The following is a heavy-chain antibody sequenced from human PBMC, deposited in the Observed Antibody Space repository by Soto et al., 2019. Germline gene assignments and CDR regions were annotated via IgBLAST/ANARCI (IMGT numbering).Heavy chain of an antibody. D-gene: IGHD5-12*01. V-gene: IGHV1-2*02. CDR3: ARDRDGYNYRRPYYYYYGMDV. J-gene: IGHJ6*02. Sequence: ASVKVSCKASGYTFTGYYMHWVRQAPGQGLEWMGWINPNSGGTNYAQKFQGRVTMTRDTSISTAYMELSRLRSDDTAVYYCARDRDGYNYRRPYYYYYGMDVWGQGTTVTAP. CDR1: GYTFTGYY. CDR2: INPNSGGT.